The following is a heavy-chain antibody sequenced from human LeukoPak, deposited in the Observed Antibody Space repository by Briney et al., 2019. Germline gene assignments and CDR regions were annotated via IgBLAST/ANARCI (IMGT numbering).Heavy chain of an antibody. Sequence: PSETLSLTCTVSGGSVSSGTYYRSWIRQSPGKGLEWIGYMYYSGSTKYNPSLKSRVTISVDTSKNQFSLKLSSVTAADTAVYYCARLPMAVTPHVDHWGQGTLVTVSS. CDR1: GGSVSSGTYY. V-gene: IGHV4-61*01. D-gene: IGHD4-23*01. CDR3: ARLPMAVTPHVDH. CDR2: MYYSGST. J-gene: IGHJ4*02.